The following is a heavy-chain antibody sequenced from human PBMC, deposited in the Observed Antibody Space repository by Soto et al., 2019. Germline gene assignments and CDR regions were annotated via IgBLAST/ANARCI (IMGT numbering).Heavy chain of an antibody. Sequence: PSETLCLTCTVSGGSLTYSNDHWGSIRQQPGHGLEWIGSIYYSGSTYYNPSLKSRVTISVDTSKNQFSLKLSSVTAADTAVYYCARERLDYDSSGYYFGYFDYWGQGTLVTVSS. CDR3: ARERLDYDSSGYYFGYFDY. J-gene: IGHJ4*02. D-gene: IGHD3-22*01. CDR1: GGSLTYSNDH. V-gene: IGHV4-39*02. CDR2: IYYSGST.